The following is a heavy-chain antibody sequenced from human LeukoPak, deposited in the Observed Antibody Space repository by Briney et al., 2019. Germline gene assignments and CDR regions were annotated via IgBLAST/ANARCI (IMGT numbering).Heavy chain of an antibody. Sequence: PSETLSLTCTVSGGSISSGGYYWSWIRQHPGKGLEWIGYIYYSGSTYYNPSLKSRVTISVDTSKNQFSLKLSSVTAADTAVYYCARAAWIQLWPQYYFDYWGQGTLVTVSS. V-gene: IGHV4-31*03. CDR2: IYYSGST. CDR1: GGSISSGGYY. CDR3: ARAAWIQLWPQYYFDY. D-gene: IGHD5-18*01. J-gene: IGHJ4*02.